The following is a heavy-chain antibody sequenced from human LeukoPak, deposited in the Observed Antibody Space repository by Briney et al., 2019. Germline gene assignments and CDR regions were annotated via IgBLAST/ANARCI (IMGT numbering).Heavy chain of an antibody. CDR2: ISYDGSNK. CDR3: AKADTMIVVATSSDY. J-gene: IGHJ4*02. Sequence: GGSLRLSCAASGFTFSSYGMHWVRQAPGKGLEWVAVISYDGSNKYYADSVKGRFTISRDNSKNTLYLQMNSLRAEDTAVYYCAKADTMIVVATSSDYWGQGTLVTVSS. V-gene: IGHV3-30*18. D-gene: IGHD3-22*01. CDR1: GFTFSSYG.